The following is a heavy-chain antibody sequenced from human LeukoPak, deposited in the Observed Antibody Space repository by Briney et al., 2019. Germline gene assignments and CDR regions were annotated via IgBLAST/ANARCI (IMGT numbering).Heavy chain of an antibody. CDR2: ISSSGSYI. CDR3: ASVEMAKITY. V-gene: IGHV3-21*01. CDR1: GFTFSSYS. J-gene: IGHJ4*02. Sequence: GGSLRLSCAASGFTFSSYSMNWVRQAPGKGLEWVSSISSSGSYIYYADSVKGRFTISRDNAKNSLYLQMNSLRAEDTAVYYCASVEMAKITYWGQGNLVTVSS. D-gene: IGHD5-24*01.